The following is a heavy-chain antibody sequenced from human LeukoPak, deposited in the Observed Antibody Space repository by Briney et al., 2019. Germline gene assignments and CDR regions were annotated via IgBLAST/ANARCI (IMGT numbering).Heavy chain of an antibody. D-gene: IGHD3-16*01. J-gene: IGHJ4*02. Sequence: GMSLRLSCAASGFTFSSHGMHWVRQSPGKGLEWVAVIWYDGSNQYYAASVKGRFTISRDNSKNTLSLQMDSLRVEDTAVYYCVRWGTGKILDYWGQGTLVTVSS. CDR2: IWYDGSNQ. V-gene: IGHV3-33*01. CDR3: VRWGTGKILDY. CDR1: GFTFSSHG.